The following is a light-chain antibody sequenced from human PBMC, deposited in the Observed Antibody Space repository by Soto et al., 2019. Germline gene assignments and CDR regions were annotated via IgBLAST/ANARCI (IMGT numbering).Light chain of an antibody. J-gene: IGLJ2*01. CDR3: SSYAGSSTFVV. CDR2: EGS. V-gene: IGLV2-23*03. CDR1: SSDVGSYNL. Sequence: QSALTQPVSVSGSPGQSITISCTGTSSDVGSYNLVSWYQQHPGKAPKLMIYEGSKRPSGVSNRFSGSKSGNTASLTISGLQAEDEADYYCSSYAGSSTFVVFGGGTKLTVL.